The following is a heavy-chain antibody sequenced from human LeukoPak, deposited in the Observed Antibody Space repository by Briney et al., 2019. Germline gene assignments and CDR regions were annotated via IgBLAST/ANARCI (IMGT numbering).Heavy chain of an antibody. V-gene: IGHV3-48*01. Sequence: PGGSLRLSCAASGLTFSSYSMNWVRQAPGKGLEWVSYISSSSSTIYYADSVKGRFTISRDNAKNSLYLQMNSLRAEDTAVYYCARGRYYMDVWGKRTTVTVSS. CDR3: ARGRYYMDV. CDR1: GLTFSSYS. J-gene: IGHJ6*03. CDR2: ISSSSSTI.